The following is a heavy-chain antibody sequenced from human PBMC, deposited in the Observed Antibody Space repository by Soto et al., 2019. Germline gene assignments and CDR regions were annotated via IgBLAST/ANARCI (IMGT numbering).Heavy chain of an antibody. CDR1: GFAFSSYD. CDR3: ANRDTSMITRYYYGMDV. D-gene: IGHD3-16*01. J-gene: IGHJ6*02. CDR2: ISGSGATT. Sequence: AGRSLRLSCAASGFAFSSYDMSWVRQAPGRGLEWVSAISGSGATTYYADSVKGRFTISRDNSKNTLYLQMNSLRAEDTAVYFCANRDTSMITRYYYGMDVWGQGTTDTVSS. V-gene: IGHV3-23*01.